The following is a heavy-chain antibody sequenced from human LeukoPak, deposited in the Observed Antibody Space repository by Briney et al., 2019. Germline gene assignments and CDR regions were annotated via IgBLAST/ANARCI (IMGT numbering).Heavy chain of an antibody. CDR2: ISYDGNNK. D-gene: IGHD2-15*01. CDR1: GFTFSRNS. J-gene: IGHJ5*02. V-gene: IGHV3-30-3*01. CDR3: AREALTGSWHWFDP. Sequence: GGSLRLSCAVSGFTFSRNSMHWVRQAPGKGLEWVADISYDGNNKHYADSVKGRFTISRDNSKNTLYLQMDSLRPEDTAVYFCAREALTGSWHWFDPWGQGTLVTVSS.